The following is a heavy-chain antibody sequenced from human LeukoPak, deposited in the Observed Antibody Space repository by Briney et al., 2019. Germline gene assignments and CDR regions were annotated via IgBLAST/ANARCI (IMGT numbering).Heavy chain of an antibody. Sequence: RAGGSLRLSCAASGFTFSTYAMSWVRQAPGKGLEWVSVVSGTGGRTYYADSVKGRFTISRGNSKNTLYLQMNSLRAEDTALYYCVKASSSSPQYNWFDAWGQGTLVTVS. CDR2: VSGTGGRT. CDR1: GFTFSTYA. D-gene: IGHD6-6*01. V-gene: IGHV3-23*01. J-gene: IGHJ5*02. CDR3: VKASSSSPQYNWFDA.